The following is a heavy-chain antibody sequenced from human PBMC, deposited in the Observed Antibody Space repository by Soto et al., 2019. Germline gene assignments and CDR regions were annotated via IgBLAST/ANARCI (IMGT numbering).Heavy chain of an antibody. J-gene: IGHJ4*02. V-gene: IGHV2-5*02. CDR2: IYRDDDK. Sequence: QITLQESGPTLVKPTQTLTLTCSVSGFSLSTSGVGVGWIRQSPGKALEWLALIYRDDDKRYRPSLNDRLIITKDTSKNQVVLAMTSVGPVDTATYYCARRPPGLLNYFDYWGQGTLVTFSS. D-gene: IGHD2-15*01. CDR1: GFSLSTSGVG. CDR3: ARRPPGLLNYFDY.